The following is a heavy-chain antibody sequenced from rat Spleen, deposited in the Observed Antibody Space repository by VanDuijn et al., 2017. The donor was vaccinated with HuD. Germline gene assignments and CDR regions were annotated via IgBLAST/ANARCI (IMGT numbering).Heavy chain of an antibody. CDR3: TRGYYCDY. J-gene: IGHJ2*01. CDR1: GFPFSNYG. V-gene: IGHV5-29*01. CDR2: INYDSTST. Sequence: EVQLVESGGGLVQPGRSLKLSCAASGFPFSNYGMAWVRQAPTKGLEWVATINYDSTSTHYRDSVKGRFTISRDNAKSTLYLQMGSLRSEDTATYYCTRGYYCDYWGQGVMVTVSS.